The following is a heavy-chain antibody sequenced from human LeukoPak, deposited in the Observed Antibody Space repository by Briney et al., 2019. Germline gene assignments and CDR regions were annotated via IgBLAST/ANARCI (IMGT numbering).Heavy chain of an antibody. CDR3: ARARGYYPDYYFDY. D-gene: IGHD3-22*01. V-gene: IGHV1-69*05. J-gene: IGHJ4*02. CDR2: IIPIFGTA. CDR1: GGTFISYA. Sequence: LVKVSCKASGGTFISYAISWVRQAPGQGLEWMGRIIPIFGTASYAQKFQGRVTITTDESTSTAYMELSSLRSEDTAVYYCARARGYYPDYYFDYWGQGTLVTVSS.